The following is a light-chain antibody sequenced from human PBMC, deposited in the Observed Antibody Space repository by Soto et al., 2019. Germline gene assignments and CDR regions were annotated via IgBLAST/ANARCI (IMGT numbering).Light chain of an antibody. V-gene: IGLV2-23*01. J-gene: IGLJ2*01. CDR3: CSYAGSRGVV. CDR2: EGS. CDR1: SSDVGNYNL. Sequence: QSALTQPASVSGSPGQSITISCTGTSSDVGNYNLVSWYQQHPGKAPKLMISEGSKWPSGISNRFSGSKSGNTASLTISGLQAEDEADYYCCSYAGSRGVVFGGGTKLTVL.